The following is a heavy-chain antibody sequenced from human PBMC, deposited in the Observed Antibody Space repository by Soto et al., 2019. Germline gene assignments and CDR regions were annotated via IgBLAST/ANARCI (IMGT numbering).Heavy chain of an antibody. CDR2: IYFTGNT. Sequence: SETLSLTCTASGGSITSSSHFWGWVRQPPGKGLEWIGTIYFTGNTYYTPSLKSRLTMSIDTSKNEFSLRLNSVTAADTAVYYCAGQTFTIAAASYGRSNWFDPWGPGTLVTAPQ. D-gene: IGHD6-25*01. CDR1: GGSITSSSHF. CDR3: AGQTFTIAAASYGRSNWFDP. J-gene: IGHJ5*02. V-gene: IGHV4-39*01.